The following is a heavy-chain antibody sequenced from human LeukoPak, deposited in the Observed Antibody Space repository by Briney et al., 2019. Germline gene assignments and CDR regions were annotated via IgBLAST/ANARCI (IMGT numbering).Heavy chain of an antibody. CDR2: IYPGDSDT. J-gene: IGHJ5*02. CDR1: GYSFTSYW. Sequence: GGSLRLSCKGSGYSFTSYWIGWVRQIPGKGLEWMGIIYPGDSDTRYSPSFQGQVTISADKSISTAYLQWSSLKASDTAMYYCARLGPVVRWFDPWGQGTLVTVSS. CDR3: ARLGPVVRWFDP. V-gene: IGHV5-51*01. D-gene: IGHD3-16*01.